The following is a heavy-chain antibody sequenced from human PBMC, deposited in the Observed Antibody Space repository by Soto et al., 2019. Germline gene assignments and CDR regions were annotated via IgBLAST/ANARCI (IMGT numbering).Heavy chain of an antibody. J-gene: IGHJ4*02. CDR3: ARGTYYGSGSYSPPRY. Sequence: SETLSLTCTVSGGSISSYDWSWIRQPPGKGLEWIGDINYSGSTNYNPSLKSRVTISVDTSKNQFSLKLSSVTAADTAVYYCARGTYYGSGSYSPPRYWGQGTLVTVSS. CDR1: GGSISSYD. V-gene: IGHV4-59*12. D-gene: IGHD3-10*01. CDR2: INYSGST.